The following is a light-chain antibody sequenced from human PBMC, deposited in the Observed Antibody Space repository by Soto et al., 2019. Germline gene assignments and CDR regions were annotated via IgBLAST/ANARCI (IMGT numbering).Light chain of an antibody. J-gene: IGKJ2*01. CDR2: GAS. CDR1: QSVSSNY. V-gene: IGKV3-20*01. Sequence: EIVLTQSPGTLSLSPGERATLSCRASQSVSSNYLAWYQQKPGQAPRLLIYGASSRATGIPDRFRGSGSGTDLTLTISRLEPEDFAVYYCQHYGRSAYTFGQGTTLEIK. CDR3: QHYGRSAYT.